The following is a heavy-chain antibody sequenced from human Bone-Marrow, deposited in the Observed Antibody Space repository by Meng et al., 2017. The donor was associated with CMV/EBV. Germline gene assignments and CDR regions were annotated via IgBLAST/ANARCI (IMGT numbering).Heavy chain of an antibody. D-gene: IGHD5-18*01. Sequence: SETLSLTCTVSGGSISSSSYYWGWIRQPPGKGLEWIGSILYSGSTYYNPSLNGRVTISVDTSKNQFSLKLSSVTAADTAVYYCARELGGRTAMATSSLNWFDPWGQGTLVTVSS. CDR1: GGSISSSSYY. CDR3: ARELGGRTAMATSSLNWFDP. V-gene: IGHV4-39*07. CDR2: ILYSGST. J-gene: IGHJ5*02.